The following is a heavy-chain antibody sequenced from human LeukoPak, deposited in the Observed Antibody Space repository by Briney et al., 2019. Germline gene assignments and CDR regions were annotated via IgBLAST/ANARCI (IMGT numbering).Heavy chain of an antibody. CDR2: ISAYNGNT. D-gene: IGHD3-3*01. CDR3: ARDHSLDFWSGYYNYYFDY. V-gene: IGHV1-18*01. Sequence: ASVKVSCKASGYTFTSYGISWVRQAPGQGLEWMGWISAYNGNTNYAQKLQGRVTMTTDTSTSTAYMELRSLRSDDTAVYYCARDHSLDFWSGYYNYYFDYWGQGTLVTDYS. J-gene: IGHJ4*02. CDR1: GYTFTSYG.